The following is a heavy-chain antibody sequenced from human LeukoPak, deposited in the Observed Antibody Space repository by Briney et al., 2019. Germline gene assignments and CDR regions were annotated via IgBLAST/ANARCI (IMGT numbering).Heavy chain of an antibody. CDR2: ISWNSGSI. CDR1: GFTFDDYA. V-gene: IGHV3-9*03. D-gene: IGHD3/OR15-3a*01. J-gene: IGHJ3*02. Sequence: GGSLRLSCAASGFTFDDYAMHWVRQAPGKGLEWVSGISWNSGSIGYADSVKGRFTISRDNAKNSLYLQMNRLRAEDMALYYCAKDTRDMVFGYAFDIWGQGTMVTVSS. CDR3: AKDTRDMVFGYAFDI.